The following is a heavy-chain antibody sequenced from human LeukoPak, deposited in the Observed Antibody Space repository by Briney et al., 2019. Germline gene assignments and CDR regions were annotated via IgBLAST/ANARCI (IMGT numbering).Heavy chain of an antibody. Sequence: GGSLRLSCAASGFSFSCYSMNWVRQAPGKGLEWVSSISSSSSYMYYADSVKGRFTISRDNAKNSLYLQMNSLRAEDTAVYYCARDQGYGYDHDASDIWGQGTMVTVSS. CDR1: GFSFSCYS. CDR2: ISSSSSYM. CDR3: ARDQGYGYDHDASDI. D-gene: IGHD5-12*01. J-gene: IGHJ3*02. V-gene: IGHV3-21*01.